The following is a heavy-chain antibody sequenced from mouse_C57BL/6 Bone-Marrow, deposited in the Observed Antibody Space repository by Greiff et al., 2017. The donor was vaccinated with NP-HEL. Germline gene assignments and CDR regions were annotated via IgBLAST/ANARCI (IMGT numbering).Heavy chain of an antibody. Sequence: EVKLVESGGGLVKPGGSLKLSCAASGFTFSSYAMSWVRQTPEKRLEWVATISDGGSYTYYPDNVKGRFTISRDNAKNNLYLQMSHLKSEDTAMYYCAREGVYYGNLAWFAYWGQGTLVTVSA. CDR1: GFTFSSYA. CDR2: ISDGGSYT. D-gene: IGHD2-1*01. CDR3: AREGVYYGNLAWFAY. V-gene: IGHV5-4*01. J-gene: IGHJ3*01.